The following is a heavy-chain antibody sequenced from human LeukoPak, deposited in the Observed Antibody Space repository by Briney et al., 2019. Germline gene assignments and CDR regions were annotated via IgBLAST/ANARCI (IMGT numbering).Heavy chain of an antibody. Sequence: GGSLRLSCAASGFNSGNYWMSWVRQAPGQRLEWLANIKQDGIETYYLDSVKGRFTISRDNAKNSLYLQMNSLRAEDTAVYYCARSTRMGGLHTPVYFDYWGQGTLVTVSS. CDR2: IKQDGIET. V-gene: IGHV3-7*01. D-gene: IGHD3-16*01. CDR1: GFNSGNYW. J-gene: IGHJ4*02. CDR3: ARSTRMGGLHTPVYFDY.